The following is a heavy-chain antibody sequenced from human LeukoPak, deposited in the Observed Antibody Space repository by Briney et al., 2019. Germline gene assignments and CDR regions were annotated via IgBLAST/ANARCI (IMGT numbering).Heavy chain of an antibody. CDR3: ARGGIQLWLAPPYGMDV. J-gene: IGHJ6*02. V-gene: IGHV1-46*01. Sequence: ASVKVSCKASGYTFTSYYMHWVRQAPGQGLEWMGIINPSGGSTSYAQKFQGRVTMTRDTSTSTVYMELSSLRSEDTAVYYCARGGIQLWLAPPYGMDVWGQGTTVTVSS. CDR1: GYTFTSYY. D-gene: IGHD5-18*01. CDR2: INPSGGST.